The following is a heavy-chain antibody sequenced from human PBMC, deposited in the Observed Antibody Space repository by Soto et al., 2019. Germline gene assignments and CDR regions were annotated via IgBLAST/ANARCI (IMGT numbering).Heavy chain of an antibody. J-gene: IGHJ4*02. Sequence: SGPTLVNPTQTLTLTCTFSGFSLSTSGVGVGWIRQPPGKALEWLAIIYWDDDKYYSPSLKSRVTISKDTSKNQVVLTMTNMDPVDTATYYCAHRIVARGLDYWGQGTLVTVSS. V-gene: IGHV2-5*02. CDR1: GFSLSTSGVG. CDR2: IYWDDDK. D-gene: IGHD2-21*01. CDR3: AHRIVARGLDY.